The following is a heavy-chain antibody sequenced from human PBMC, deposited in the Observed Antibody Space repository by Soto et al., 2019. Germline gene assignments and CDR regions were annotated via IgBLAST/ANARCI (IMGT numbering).Heavy chain of an antibody. Sequence: ASVKVSCKASGYSFTSLDINWVRQTAGQGLEWMGWMQPSTGRAGYAQKFQGRVTMTRDTSINTAYMELTTLTSDDTAFYYCARGVSAGVDYWGQGTLVTVSS. CDR3: ARGVSAGVDY. J-gene: IGHJ4*02. V-gene: IGHV1-8*01. CDR1: GYSFTSLD. D-gene: IGHD1-26*01. CDR2: MQPSTGRA.